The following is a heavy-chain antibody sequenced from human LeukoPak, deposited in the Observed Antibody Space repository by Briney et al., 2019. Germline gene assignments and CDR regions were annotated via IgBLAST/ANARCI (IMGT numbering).Heavy chain of an antibody. J-gene: IGHJ1*01. Sequence: GGSLRLSCAASGFTFSSYWMSWVRQAPGKGLEWVANIKQDGSEKYYVDSVKGRFTISRDNARSSLYLQMNSLRAEDTAVYYCARGTYSGSYYFQHWGQGTLVTVSS. CDR3: ARGTYSGSYYFQH. D-gene: IGHD1-26*01. CDR2: IKQDGSEK. CDR1: GFTFSSYW. V-gene: IGHV3-7*01.